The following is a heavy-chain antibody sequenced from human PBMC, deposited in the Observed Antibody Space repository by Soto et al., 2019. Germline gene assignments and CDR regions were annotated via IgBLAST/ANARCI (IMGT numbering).Heavy chain of an antibody. CDR1: GFTFSSYA. CDR3: AGLWFGDRAIDY. D-gene: IGHD3-10*01. J-gene: IGHJ4*02. Sequence: EVQLLESEGGLVQPGGSLRLSCAASGFTFSSYAMSWVRQAPGKGLEWVSAISGSGGSTYYADSVKGRFTISRDNSKNTLYLQMNSLRAEDTAVYYCAGLWFGDRAIDYWGQGTLVTVSS. V-gene: IGHV3-23*01. CDR2: ISGSGGST.